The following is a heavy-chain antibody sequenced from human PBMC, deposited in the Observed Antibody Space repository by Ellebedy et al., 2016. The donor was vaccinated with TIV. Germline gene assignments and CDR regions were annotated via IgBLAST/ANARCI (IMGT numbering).Heavy chain of an antibody. CDR1: GASFRHYY. D-gene: IGHD1-26*01. CDR3: ARGRGGTYSIPFDY. V-gene: IGHV4-34*01. CDR2: INHSGST. Sequence: SHTLSLTCXVYGASFRHYYCTWIRQPLRKGLDWLGEINHSGSTNYNPSLKSRATISVQTSKNQFSLKLNSVTAADTAVYYCARGRGGTYSIPFDYWGPGNLVTVSS. J-gene: IGHJ4*02.